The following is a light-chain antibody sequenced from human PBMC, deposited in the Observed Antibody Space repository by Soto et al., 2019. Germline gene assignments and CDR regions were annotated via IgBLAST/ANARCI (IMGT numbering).Light chain of an antibody. Sequence: QSALTQPASVSGSPGQSIAISCTGTSSDVGGYKYVSWYQQHPGKAPKLMIYDVSNRPSGVSDRFSGSKSGNTASLTISGLQAEDEADYYCTSYTSSSTYVFEPGTKLTVL. CDR2: DVS. J-gene: IGLJ1*01. CDR3: TSYTSSSTYV. V-gene: IGLV2-14*01. CDR1: SSDVGGYKY.